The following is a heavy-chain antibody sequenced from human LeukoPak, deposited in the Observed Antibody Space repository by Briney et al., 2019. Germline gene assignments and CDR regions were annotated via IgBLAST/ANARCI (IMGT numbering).Heavy chain of an antibody. V-gene: IGHV3-21*01. CDR2: ISSSSSYI. Sequence: GGSLRLSCAASGFTFSSYSMNWVRQAPGKGLEWVSSISSSSSYIYYADSVKGRFTISRDNAKNSLYLQMNSLRAEDTAVYYCARRRLYCSSTSCFPVDAFDIWGQGTMVTVSS. D-gene: IGHD2-2*01. J-gene: IGHJ3*02. CDR3: ARRRLYCSSTSCFPVDAFDI. CDR1: GFTFSSYS.